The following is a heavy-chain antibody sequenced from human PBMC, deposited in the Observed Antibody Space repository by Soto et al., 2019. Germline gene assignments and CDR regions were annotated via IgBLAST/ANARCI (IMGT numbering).Heavy chain of an antibody. CDR2: INHSGST. D-gene: IGHD2-15*01. CDR1: GGSFSGYY. Sequence: QVQLQQWGAGLLKPSETLSLTCAVYGGSFSGYYWSWIRQPPGKGLEWIGEINHSGSTNYNPSLKMRVTISVDTSKNQFSLKLSSVTAADTAVYYCARGVGRLLWYEPNYLDYWGQGTLVTVSS. V-gene: IGHV4-34*01. CDR3: ARGVGRLLWYEPNYLDY. J-gene: IGHJ4*02.